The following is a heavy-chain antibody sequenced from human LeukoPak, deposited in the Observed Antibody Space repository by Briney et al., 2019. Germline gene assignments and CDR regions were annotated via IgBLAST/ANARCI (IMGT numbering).Heavy chain of an antibody. CDR2: ISYDGSNK. CDR3: ASTMVRGLDYYGMDV. D-gene: IGHD3-10*01. Sequence: GGSLRLSCVASGFTFSSYAMHWVRQAPGKGLEWVAVISYDGSNKYYADSVKGRFTISRDNSKNALYLQMNSLRAEDTAVYYCASTMVRGLDYYGMDVWGKGTTVTVSS. J-gene: IGHJ6*04. CDR1: GFTFSSYA. V-gene: IGHV3-30*04.